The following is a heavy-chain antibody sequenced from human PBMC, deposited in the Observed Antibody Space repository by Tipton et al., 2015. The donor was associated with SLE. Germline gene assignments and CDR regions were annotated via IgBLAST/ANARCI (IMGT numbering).Heavy chain of an antibody. Sequence: TLSLTCTVSGGSISTGGVYWSWIRQSPGKGLEWIGYIYYKGHTDYNPSLKSRATISVDTSQNQFSLRLRSVTVADTAVYYCARVPHPYCAGGHCLDYWGQGAQVRVSS. CDR1: GGSISTGGVY. V-gene: IGHV4-31*03. CDR3: ARVPHPYCAGGHCLDY. D-gene: IGHD2-8*02. CDR2: IYYKGHT. J-gene: IGHJ4*02.